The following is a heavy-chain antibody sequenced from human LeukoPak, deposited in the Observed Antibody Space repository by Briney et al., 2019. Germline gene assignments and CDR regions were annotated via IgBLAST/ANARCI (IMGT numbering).Heavy chain of an antibody. D-gene: IGHD3-22*01. V-gene: IGHV1-69*13. Sequence: SVTVSCTASGGTFSSYAISWVRQAPGQGLEWMGGIIPIFGTANYAQKFQGKVTITADESTSTAYMELSSLRSEDTAIYYCARGWDYDSGGRPTAYVYWGQGTLVSVSS. CDR3: ARGWDYDSGGRPTAYVY. J-gene: IGHJ4*02. CDR1: GGTFSSYA. CDR2: IIPIFGTA.